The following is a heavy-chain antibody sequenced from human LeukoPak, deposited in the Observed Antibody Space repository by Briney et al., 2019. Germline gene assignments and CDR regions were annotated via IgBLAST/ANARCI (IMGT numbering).Heavy chain of an antibody. J-gene: IGHJ3*02. CDR1: GFTFSSYW. V-gene: IGHV3-48*04. CDR2: ISSSSSTI. D-gene: IGHD6-6*01. CDR3: ARDQREQLPPDDAFDI. Sequence: GGSLRLSCAASGFTFSSYWMSWVRQAPGKGLEWVSYISSSSSTIYYADSVKGRFTISRDNAKNSLYLQMNSLRAEDTAVYYCARDQREQLPPDDAFDIWGQGTMVTVSS.